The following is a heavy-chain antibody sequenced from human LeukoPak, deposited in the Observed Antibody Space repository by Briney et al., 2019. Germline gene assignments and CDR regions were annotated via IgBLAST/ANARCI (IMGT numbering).Heavy chain of an antibody. CDR1: GGTFSSYA. J-gene: IGHJ6*02. V-gene: IGHV1-69*13. Sequence: ASVKVSCRASGGTFSSYAISWVRQASGQGLEWMGGIIPIFGTANYGQKFQGRVTMTAGESTSTAYMELSSLRSEDTAVYYCARDPPLAVAGTIGYYGMDVWGQGTTVTVSS. D-gene: IGHD6-19*01. CDR2: IIPIFGTA. CDR3: ARDPPLAVAGTIGYYGMDV.